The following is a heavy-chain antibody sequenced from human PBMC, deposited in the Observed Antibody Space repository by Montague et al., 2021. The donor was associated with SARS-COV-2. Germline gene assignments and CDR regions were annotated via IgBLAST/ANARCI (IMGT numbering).Heavy chain of an antibody. J-gene: IGHJ3*02. CDR2: ISSSSSYI. V-gene: IGHV3-21*01. Sequence: SLRLSCAASGFTFSSYSMNWVRQAPGKGLEWVSSISSSSSYIYSADSVKGRFTISRDNAKNSLYLQMNSLRAEDTAVYYCARDATTLAFDIWGQGTMVTVSS. CDR1: GFTFSSYS. D-gene: IGHD4-11*01. CDR3: ARDATTLAFDI.